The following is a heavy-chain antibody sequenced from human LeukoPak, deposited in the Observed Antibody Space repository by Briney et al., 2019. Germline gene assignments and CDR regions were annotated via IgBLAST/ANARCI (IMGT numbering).Heavy chain of an antibody. CDR3: ARHVAIGICAFDF. CDR2: ISGPGETT. V-gene: IGHV3-23*01. D-gene: IGHD2-15*01. CDR1: GFTFSTYV. Sequence: PGGSLRLSCAVSGFTFSTYVMSWVRQAPGKGLEWVSVISGPGETTYYADSVKGRFTISRDNSMNMLYLQMNSLRAEDTALYYCARHVAIGICAFDFWGQGTLVTVSS. J-gene: IGHJ3*01.